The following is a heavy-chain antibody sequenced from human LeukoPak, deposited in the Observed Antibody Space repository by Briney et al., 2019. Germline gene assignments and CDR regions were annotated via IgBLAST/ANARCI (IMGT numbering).Heavy chain of an antibody. V-gene: IGHV3-49*03. Sequence: GGSLRLSCTASGFTFGDYAMSWFRQAPGKGLEWVGFIRSKAYGGTTEYDAPVKGRFTISRDDSKSIAYLQMNSLKTEDTAVYYCTRGSAASYGPYFDYWGQGTLVTVSS. CDR1: GFTFGDYA. J-gene: IGHJ4*02. D-gene: IGHD5-18*01. CDR2: IRSKAYGGTT. CDR3: TRGSAASYGPYFDY.